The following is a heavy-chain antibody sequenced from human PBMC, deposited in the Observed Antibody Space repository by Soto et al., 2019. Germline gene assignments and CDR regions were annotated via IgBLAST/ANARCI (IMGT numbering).Heavy chain of an antibody. Sequence: GESLKISCKGSGYSFTSYWISWVRQMPGKGLEWMGRIDPSDSYTNYSPSFQGHVTISADKSISTAYLQWSSLKASDTAMYYCARHLVGATKYYYGMDVWGQGTTVTVSS. D-gene: IGHD1-26*01. CDR2: IDPSDSYT. CDR3: ARHLVGATKYYYGMDV. V-gene: IGHV5-10-1*01. J-gene: IGHJ6*02. CDR1: GYSFTSYW.